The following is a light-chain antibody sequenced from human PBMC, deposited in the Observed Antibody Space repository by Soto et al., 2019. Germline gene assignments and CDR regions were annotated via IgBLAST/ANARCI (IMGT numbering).Light chain of an antibody. CDR1: NIGSKS. Sequence: SYELTQPPSVSVAPGKTTRITCGGNNIGSKSVHWYQQKPGQAPVLVIYYASDRPSGIPERFSGSNSGNTATLTSSRVEAGDEADYYCQVWDTFGGGTKLTVL. J-gene: IGLJ2*01. V-gene: IGLV3-21*04. CDR3: QVWDT. CDR2: YAS.